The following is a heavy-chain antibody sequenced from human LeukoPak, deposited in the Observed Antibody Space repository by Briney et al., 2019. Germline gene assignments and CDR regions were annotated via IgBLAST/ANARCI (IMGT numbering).Heavy chain of an antibody. V-gene: IGHV1-24*01. D-gene: IGHD6-13*01. CDR1: GYTLTELS. Sequence: ASVKVSCKVSGYTLTELSMHWVRQAPGKGLEWMGGFDPEDGETIYAQKFQGRVTMTRDTSTSTVYMELSSLRSEDTAVYYCASYYSSTWYPGAEYFQHWGQGTLVTVSS. J-gene: IGHJ1*01. CDR2: FDPEDGET. CDR3: ASYYSSTWYPGAEYFQH.